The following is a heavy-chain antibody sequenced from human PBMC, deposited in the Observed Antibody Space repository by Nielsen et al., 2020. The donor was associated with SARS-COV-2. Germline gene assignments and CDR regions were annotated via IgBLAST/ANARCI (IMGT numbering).Heavy chain of an antibody. CDR1: GGSISSYY. D-gene: IGHD2-21*01. J-gene: IGHJ6*02. CDR3: ARVLLPDYYYGMDV. Sequence: SETLSLTCTVSGGSISSYYWSWIRQPPGKGLEWIGYIYYSGSTNYNPSLKSRVTISVDTPKNQFSLKLSSVTAADTAVYYCARVLLPDYYYGMDVWGQGTTVTVSS. V-gene: IGHV4-59*01. CDR2: IYYSGST.